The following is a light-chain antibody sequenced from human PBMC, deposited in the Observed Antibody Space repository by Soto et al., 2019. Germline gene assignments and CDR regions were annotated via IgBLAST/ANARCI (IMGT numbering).Light chain of an antibody. J-gene: IGKJ1*01. CDR2: DPS. V-gene: IGKV1-5*01. Sequence: DIQMTQSPSTLSASVGDRVTITCRASQSISSWLAWYQQKPGKAPKLLIYDPSSLESGVPSRFSGSGSGTEFTLTISSLQPDYFATYYCQLYNSYETFGQGTKVEI. CDR3: QLYNSYET. CDR1: QSISSW.